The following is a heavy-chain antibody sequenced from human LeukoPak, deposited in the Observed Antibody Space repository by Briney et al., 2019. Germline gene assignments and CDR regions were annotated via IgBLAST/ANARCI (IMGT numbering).Heavy chain of an antibody. V-gene: IGHV4-4*07. D-gene: IGHD4-23*01. CDR3: ARPGGRDHGGNSVAFDI. CDR2: IYTSGST. CDR1: GGSISSYY. Sequence: PSETLSLTCTVSGGSISSYYWSWIRQPAGKGLEWIGRIYTSGSTNYNPSLKSRVTIPADPTKNQVSLNLSSVTAADTAVYYCARPGGRDHGGNSVAFDIWGQGTMVTVSS. J-gene: IGHJ3*02.